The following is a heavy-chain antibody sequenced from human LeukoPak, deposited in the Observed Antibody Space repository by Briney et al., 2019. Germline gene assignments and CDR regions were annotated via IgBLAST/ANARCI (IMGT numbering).Heavy chain of an antibody. CDR2: IYYSGST. CDR1: GGSISSGGYY. V-gene: IGHV4-31*03. Sequence: SETLSLTCTVSGGSISSGGYYWTWLRQHPGKGLEWIGYIYYSGSTYYNPSLKSRVTISVDTSKNQFSLRLSSVTAADTAVYYCALGYCGGGSCYAREYFQHWGQGTLVTVSS. J-gene: IGHJ1*01. D-gene: IGHD2-15*01. CDR3: ALGYCGGGSCYAREYFQH.